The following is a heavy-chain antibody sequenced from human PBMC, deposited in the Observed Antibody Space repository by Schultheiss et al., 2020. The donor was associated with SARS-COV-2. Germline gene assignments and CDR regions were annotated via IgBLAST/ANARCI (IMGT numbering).Heavy chain of an antibody. V-gene: IGHV4-34*01. CDR1: GGSFSGYY. D-gene: IGHD3-10*02. J-gene: IGHJ3*02. Sequence: SETLSLTCAVYGGSFSGYYWSWILQPPGKGLEWIGEINHSGSTNYNPSLKSRVTISVDTSKNQISLKLRSVTAADTAVYYCARDEYVVKGPGAFDIWGQGTMVTVSS. CDR3: ARDEYVVKGPGAFDI. CDR2: INHSGST.